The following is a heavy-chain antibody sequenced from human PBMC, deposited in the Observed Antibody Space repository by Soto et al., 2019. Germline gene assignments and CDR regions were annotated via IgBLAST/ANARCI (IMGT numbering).Heavy chain of an antibody. V-gene: IGHV4-59*01. CDR3: ARGAADTDMVDS. J-gene: IGHJ4*02. CDR2: IFYSGST. Sequence: LSLTCTVSGGSIRSYYWTWIRQPPGKGLEWLGYIFYSGSTFYNPSLKSRVTISIHTSKSQFSLQLTSVTAADTAVYYCARGAADTDMVDSWGQGTLVTVSS. D-gene: IGHD5-18*01. CDR1: GGSIRSYY.